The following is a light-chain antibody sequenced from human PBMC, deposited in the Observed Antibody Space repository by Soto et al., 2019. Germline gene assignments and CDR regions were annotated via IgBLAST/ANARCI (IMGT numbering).Light chain of an antibody. Sequence: QSALTQPASVSGSPGQSITISYTGTSSDVGGYNYVSWYQQHPGKAPKLMIYEVSNRPSGVSDRFSGSKSGNTASLTISGLQAEDEADYYCSSYTSSGTWVFGGGTQLTVL. CDR3: SSYTSSGTWV. CDR2: EVS. CDR1: SSDVGGYNY. V-gene: IGLV2-14*01. J-gene: IGLJ3*02.